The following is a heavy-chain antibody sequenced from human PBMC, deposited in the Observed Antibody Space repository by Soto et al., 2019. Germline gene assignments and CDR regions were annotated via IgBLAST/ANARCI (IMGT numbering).Heavy chain of an antibody. CDR1: GGTFSSYA. V-gene: IGHV1-69*12. D-gene: IGHD3-22*01. J-gene: IGHJ6*02. CDR2: IIPIFGTA. CDR3: ASGSSSDSDYGMDV. Sequence: QVQLVQSGAEVKKPGSSVKVSCKASGGTFSSYAISWVRQAPGQGLEWMGGIIPIFGTANYAQKFQGRVTXIAAEXXSTAYMELSSLRSEDTAVYYCASGSSSDSDYGMDVWGQGTTVTVSS.